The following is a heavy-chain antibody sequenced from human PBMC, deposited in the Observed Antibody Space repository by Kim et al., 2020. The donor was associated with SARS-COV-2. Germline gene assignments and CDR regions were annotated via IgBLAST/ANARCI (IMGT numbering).Heavy chain of an antibody. CDR2: IYWDDDK. J-gene: IGHJ5*02. CDR1: GFSLSTSGVG. CDR3: AHRRRGVYDYGDVGWFDP. D-gene: IGHD4-17*01. V-gene: IGHV2-5*02. Sequence: SGPTLVNPTQTLTLTCTFSGFSLSTSGVGVGWIRQPPGKALEWLALIYWDDDKRYSPSLKSRLTITKDTSKNQVILTMTNMDPVDTATYYCAHRRRGVYDYGDVGWFDPWGQGTLVTVSS.